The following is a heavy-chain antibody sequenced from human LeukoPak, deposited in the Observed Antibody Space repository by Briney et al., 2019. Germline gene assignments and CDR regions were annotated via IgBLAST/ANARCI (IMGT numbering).Heavy chain of an antibody. J-gene: IGHJ6*03. Sequence: SETLSLTCTVSGDSISSGSYYWRWIRQPAGTGLEWIGRIYTSGSTNYHPSLKSRVTISVDTSKNQFSLKLSSVTAADTAVYYCARERTYYDILTGPYYYYYMDVWGKGTTVTISS. CDR1: GDSISSGSYY. D-gene: IGHD3-9*01. CDR2: IYTSGST. V-gene: IGHV4-61*02. CDR3: ARERTYYDILTGPYYYYYMDV.